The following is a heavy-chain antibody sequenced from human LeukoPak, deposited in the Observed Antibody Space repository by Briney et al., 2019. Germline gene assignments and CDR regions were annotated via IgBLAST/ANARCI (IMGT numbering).Heavy chain of an antibody. Sequence: SVKVSCKASGGTFSSYAISWVRQAPGQGLEWMGGIIPIFGTANYAQKFQGRVTITADESTSTAYMELSSLRSEDTAVYYCARDLVWYNWNEYYFDYWGQGTLVTVSS. CDR1: GGTFSSYA. CDR3: ARDLVWYNWNEYYFDY. CDR2: IIPIFGTA. J-gene: IGHJ4*02. D-gene: IGHD1-1*01. V-gene: IGHV1-69*13.